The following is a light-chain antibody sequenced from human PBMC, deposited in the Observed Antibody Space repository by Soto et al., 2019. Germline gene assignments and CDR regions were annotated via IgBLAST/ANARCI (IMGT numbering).Light chain of an antibody. CDR2: GAS. CDR3: QQYGRSPWT. J-gene: IGKJ1*01. Sequence: DIVLTQSPGTLSLSPGERATVSCRASQSVSSSYLAWYQQKPGQPPRLLIYGASTRATGFPDRFSGSGSGTDFTLTISRLEPEDFAVYYCQQYGRSPWTFGQGTMVEI. CDR1: QSVSSSY. V-gene: IGKV3-20*01.